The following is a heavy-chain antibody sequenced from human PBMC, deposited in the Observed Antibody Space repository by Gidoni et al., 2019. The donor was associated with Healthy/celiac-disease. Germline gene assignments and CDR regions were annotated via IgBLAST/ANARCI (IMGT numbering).Heavy chain of an antibody. CDR3: ARDNMAYGDSSDI. V-gene: IGHV4-31*03. D-gene: IGHD4-17*01. CDR2: IYYSGST. CDR1: VGSISSGGYY. Sequence: QLQLQESGPGLVKPSQTLSLTCTVSVGSISSGGYYWSWIRQHPGKGLEWIGYIYYSGSTYYNPSLKSRVTISVDTSKNQFSLKLSSVTAADTAVYYCARDNMAYGDSSDIWGQGTMVTVSS. J-gene: IGHJ3*02.